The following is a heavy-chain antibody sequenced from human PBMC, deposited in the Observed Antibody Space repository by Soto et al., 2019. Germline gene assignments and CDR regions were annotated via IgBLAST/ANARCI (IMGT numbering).Heavy chain of an antibody. CDR3: ARARWYSGEDY. CDR2: IYYSGST. D-gene: IGHD2-15*01. V-gene: IGHV4-61*01. CDR1: GGSVSSGSYY. J-gene: IGHJ4*02. Sequence: TSETLSLTCTVSGGSVSSGSYYWSCIRQPPGKGLEWIGYIYYSGSTNYNPSLKSRVTISVDTSKNQFSLKLSSVTAADTAVYYCARARWYSGEDYWGQGTLVTVSS.